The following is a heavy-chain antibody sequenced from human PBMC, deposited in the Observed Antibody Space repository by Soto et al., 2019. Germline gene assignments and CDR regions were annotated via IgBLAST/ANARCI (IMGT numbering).Heavy chain of an antibody. CDR3: ARPNMWYGKILQ. D-gene: IGHD2-15*01. CDR2: MFYSGTT. Sequence: SETLSLTCTVAGSSMSGNYWTWVRQPPGKGLEWIGNMFYSGTTNYNPSLRSRVTMSLDTSVNQFSLRLSSVTAADTAVYYCARPNMWYGKILQWGRGTLVTVSS. CDR1: GSSMSGNY. J-gene: IGHJ1*01. V-gene: IGHV4-59*01.